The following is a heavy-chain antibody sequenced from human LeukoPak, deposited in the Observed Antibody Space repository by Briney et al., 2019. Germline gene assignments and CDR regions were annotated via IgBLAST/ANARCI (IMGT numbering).Heavy chain of an antibody. D-gene: IGHD2-2*01. CDR1: GYTFTCYY. CDR3: AREPVVLVPAAIFNWFDP. J-gene: IGHJ5*02. CDR2: INPNSGGT. Sequence: ASVKVSCKASGYTFTCYYIHWVRQAPGQGLEWMGWINPNSGGTNYAQKFQGRVTMTRDTSISTAYMELSRLRSDDTAVYYCAREPVVLVPAAIFNWFDPWGQGTLVTVSS. V-gene: IGHV1-2*02.